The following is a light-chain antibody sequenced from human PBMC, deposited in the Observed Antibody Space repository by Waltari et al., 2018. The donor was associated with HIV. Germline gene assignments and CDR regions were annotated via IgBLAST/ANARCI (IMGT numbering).Light chain of an antibody. CDR3: QQYDTSPWT. CDR2: GAS. Sequence: EFVLTQSPCTLSLSPGERATLSCRASQSVSSNYLAWYQQKPGQAPRLLMYGASSRATGIPDRFSGGGSGTDFTLTISRLEPEDFAVYFCQQYDTSPWTFGQGTKVEIK. CDR1: QSVSSNY. J-gene: IGKJ1*01. V-gene: IGKV3-20*01.